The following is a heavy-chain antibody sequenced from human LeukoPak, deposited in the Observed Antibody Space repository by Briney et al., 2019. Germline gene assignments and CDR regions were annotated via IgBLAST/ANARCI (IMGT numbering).Heavy chain of an antibody. J-gene: IGHJ3*02. V-gene: IGHV3-30-3*01. CDR3: ARGARGDMIVVVITPHDAFDI. D-gene: IGHD3-22*01. Sequence: SGGSLRLSCAASGFTFSIYAMHWVRQAPGKGLEWVAVISYDGSNKYYADSVKGRFTISRDNSKNTLYLQMNSLRAEDTAVYYCARGARGDMIVVVITPHDAFDIWGQGTMVTVSS. CDR2: ISYDGSNK. CDR1: GFTFSIYA.